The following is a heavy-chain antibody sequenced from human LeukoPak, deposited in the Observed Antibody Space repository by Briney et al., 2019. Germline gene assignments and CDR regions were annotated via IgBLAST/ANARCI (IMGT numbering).Heavy chain of an antibody. J-gene: IGHJ4*02. D-gene: IGHD1-1*01. V-gene: IGHV3-53*01. CDR2: IYSGGST. Sequence: GGSLRLSCAASGFTVSNNYMSWVRQAPGKGLEWVSLIYSGGSTYYADSVKGRFTISRDNSKNTLSLQMNSLRAEDTAIYYCAKASNTWNYFDYWGQGPLVTVSS. CDR3: AKASNTWNYFDY. CDR1: GFTVSNNY.